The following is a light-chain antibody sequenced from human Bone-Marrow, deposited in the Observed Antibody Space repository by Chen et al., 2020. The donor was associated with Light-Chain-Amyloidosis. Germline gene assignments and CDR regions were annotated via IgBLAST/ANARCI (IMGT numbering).Light chain of an antibody. V-gene: IGKV1-27*01. J-gene: IGKJ4*01. CDR1: QGISNS. CDR3: QKYNKVPAT. Sequence: DIQMTQSPSSLSASVGDRVTITCRASQGISNSLAWYQHKPGNVPKLLIYAASTLQSGVPSRFSGSGAGTDFTLTISSLQPEGVATYYCQKYNKVPATFGGGTKVEIK. CDR2: AAS.